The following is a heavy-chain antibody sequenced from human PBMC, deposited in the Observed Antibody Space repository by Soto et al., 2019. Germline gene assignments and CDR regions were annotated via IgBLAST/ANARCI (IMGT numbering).Heavy chain of an antibody. J-gene: IGHJ4*02. CDR2: MNPSSGYT. Sequence: ASVKVSCKTSGYTFTSYDMNWVRQATGQGLEWLGWMNPSSGYTGYADSVKGRFTISRDNSKNTLYLQMNSLRAEDTAVYYCARTDNNDFWSGNLDYWGQGTLVTVSS. CDR3: ARTDNNDFWSGNLDY. CDR1: GYTFTSYD. V-gene: IGHV1-8*01. D-gene: IGHD3-3*01.